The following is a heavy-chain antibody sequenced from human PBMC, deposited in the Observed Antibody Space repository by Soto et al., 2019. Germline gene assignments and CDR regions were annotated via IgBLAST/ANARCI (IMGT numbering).Heavy chain of an antibody. D-gene: IGHD1-1*01. Sequence: SETLSLTCTVSGGSMSSTNFLWGWIRQPPGKGLEWIGSMYYTGTSYYSPSLKTRITMSADTSKNQFSLKLTSVTAADTGIYYCARHWYNLNDAPWYWGQGPVVTVSS. CDR1: GGSMSSTNFL. CDR2: MYYTGTS. CDR3: ARHWYNLNDAPWY. J-gene: IGHJ4*02. V-gene: IGHV4-39*01.